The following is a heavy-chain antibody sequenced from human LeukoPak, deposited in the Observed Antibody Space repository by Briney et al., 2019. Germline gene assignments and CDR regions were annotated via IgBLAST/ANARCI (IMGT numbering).Heavy chain of an antibody. CDR3: ARDGAPDAHCSSSSCAIR. CDR2: IKQDGSEK. Sequence: GGSLRLSCAASGFTFSSYWMNWVRQAPGKGLEWVANIKQDGSEKYYVDSVKGRFTISRDNAKNSLYLQMNSLRAEDTAVYYCARDGAPDAHCSSSSCAIRWGQGTLVTVSS. D-gene: IGHD2-2*01. V-gene: IGHV3-7*01. J-gene: IGHJ4*02. CDR1: GFTFSSYW.